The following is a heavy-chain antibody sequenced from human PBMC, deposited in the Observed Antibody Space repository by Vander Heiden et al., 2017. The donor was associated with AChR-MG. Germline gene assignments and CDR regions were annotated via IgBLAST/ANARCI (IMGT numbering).Heavy chain of an antibody. Sequence: QTQLVQSEVEMKKPGASVKVSCKTSGYTFTSYGFRWVRRAPGQGLEWLGWISPSHDNTIYAQEFQGRVTMTADTSTGTAYMELRNLGSDDAAFYYCARDALAYCGGDCYSGDDALDIWGQGTVVTVS. CDR2: ISPSHDNT. CDR3: ARDALAYCGGDCYSGDDALDI. CDR1: GYTFTSYG. D-gene: IGHD2-21*02. V-gene: IGHV1-18*01. J-gene: IGHJ3*02.